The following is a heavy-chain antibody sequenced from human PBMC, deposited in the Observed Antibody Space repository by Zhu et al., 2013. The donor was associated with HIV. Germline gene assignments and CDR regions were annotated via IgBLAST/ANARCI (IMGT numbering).Heavy chain of an antibody. D-gene: IGHD3-22*01. CDR3: ARVPGYDYGDY. V-gene: IGHV4-38-2*01. CDR2: IYHSGST. Sequence: QVQLQESGPGLVKPSETLSLTCAVSGYSISSGYYWGWIRQPPGKGLEWIGSIYHSGSTYYNPSLKSRVTISVDTSKNQFSLKLSSVTAADTAVYYCARVPGYDYGDYWGQGTPGSPPPQ. CDR1: GYSISSGYY. J-gene: IGHJ4*02.